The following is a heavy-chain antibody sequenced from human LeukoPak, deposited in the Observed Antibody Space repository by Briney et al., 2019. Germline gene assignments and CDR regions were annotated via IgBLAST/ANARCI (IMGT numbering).Heavy chain of an antibody. CDR3: AKDLLSGQRYCSSTTCSSLNYYYYGMDV. J-gene: IGHJ6*02. CDR2: ISWSGGST. CDR1: GFTFDHYT. V-gene: IGHV3-43*01. Sequence: PGGSLRLSCAASGFTFDHYTLHWVRQAPGKGLEWVSLISWSGGSTYYADSVKGRFTISRDNSKNSLYLQMNSLRTEDTALYYCAKDLLSGQRYCSSTTCSSLNYYYYGMDVWGQGTTVTVSS. D-gene: IGHD2-2*01.